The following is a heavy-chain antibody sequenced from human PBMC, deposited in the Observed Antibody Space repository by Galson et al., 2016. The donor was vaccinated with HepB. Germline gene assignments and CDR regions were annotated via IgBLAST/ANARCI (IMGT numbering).Heavy chain of an antibody. CDR2: ISHTGNT. D-gene: IGHD6-19*01. CDR1: GGSLSAYY. Sequence: SETLSLTCAVYGGSLSAYYWSWIRQSPGKGLEWLGEISHTGNTEYNPSLKSRVSISVDTSKKQFSLKLSSVTAADTAVYYCARQKEWLILFDSWGQGTLVTVSS. V-gene: IGHV4-34*01. CDR3: ARQKEWLILFDS. J-gene: IGHJ4*02.